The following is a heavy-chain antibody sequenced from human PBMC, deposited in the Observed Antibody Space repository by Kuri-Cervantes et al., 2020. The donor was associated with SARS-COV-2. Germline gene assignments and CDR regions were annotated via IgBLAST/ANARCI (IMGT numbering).Heavy chain of an antibody. Sequence: ASVKVSCKVSGYTLTELSMHWVRQAPGKGLEWMGGFDPEDGETIYAQKFQGRVTMTEDTSADTAYMELSSLRSEDTAVYYCATGPPTSLGGNWFDPWGQGTLVTVSS. CDR2: FDPEDGET. CDR3: ATGPPTSLGGNWFDP. CDR1: GYTLTELS. J-gene: IGHJ5*02. D-gene: IGHD3-16*01. V-gene: IGHV1-24*01.